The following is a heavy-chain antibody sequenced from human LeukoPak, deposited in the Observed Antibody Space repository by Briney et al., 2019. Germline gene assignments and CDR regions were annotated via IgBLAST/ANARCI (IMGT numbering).Heavy chain of an antibody. CDR1: GFTFSKYG. CDR2: MSYDGSNE. Sequence: PGGSLRLSCAASGFTFSKYGMHWVRQAPGRGLEWVALMSYDGSNEYYADSVKGRFTISRDNSKNTLYLQINSLRAEDTAVYYCAKPLGEFLSATYYYGMDVWGQGTTVTVSS. D-gene: IGHD3-10*01. V-gene: IGHV3-30*18. J-gene: IGHJ6*02. CDR3: AKPLGEFLSATYYYGMDV.